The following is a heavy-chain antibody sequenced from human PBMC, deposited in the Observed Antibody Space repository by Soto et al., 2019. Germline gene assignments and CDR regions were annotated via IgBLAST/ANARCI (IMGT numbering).Heavy chain of an antibody. CDR3: ARAGYCGPDCYYYFDY. CDR1: GFTFGSYW. D-gene: IGHD2-21*02. Sequence: EVQLVESGGGLVQPGGSLRLSCAVSGFTFGSYWMNWVRLIPGKGLEWVAYIKPDGSATYYVDSVKGRFTISRDNPKNSLYLQISSLGVEYTSVYYCARAGYCGPDCYYYFDYWGQGTLVTVSS. J-gene: IGHJ4*02. CDR2: IKPDGSAT. V-gene: IGHV3-7*01.